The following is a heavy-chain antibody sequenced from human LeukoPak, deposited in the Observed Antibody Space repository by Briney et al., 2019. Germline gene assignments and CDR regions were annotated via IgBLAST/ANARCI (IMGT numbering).Heavy chain of an antibody. CDR1: GFTFSSYE. CDR2: ISSSGSTI. J-gene: IGHJ4*02. Sequence: GGSLRLSCAASGFTFSSYEMNWVRQAPGKGLEWVSYISSSGSTIYYADSVKGQFTISRDNAKNSLYLQMNSLRAEDTAVYYCARDWEEMTDYWGQGTLVTVSS. V-gene: IGHV3-48*03. D-gene: IGHD1-26*01. CDR3: ARDWEEMTDY.